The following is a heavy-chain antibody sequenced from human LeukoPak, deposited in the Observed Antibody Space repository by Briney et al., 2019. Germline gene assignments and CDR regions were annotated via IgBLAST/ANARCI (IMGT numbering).Heavy chain of an antibody. CDR1: GFTLSSYG. Sequence: GGSVRLSCAASGFTLSSYGMHWVRQAPGKGLEGVAVISYDGSNKYYADSVKGRFTISRDNSKNTLYLQMNSLRAEDTAVYYCAKDQDIVVVPAAMLTNWFDPWGQGTLVTVSS. J-gene: IGHJ5*02. CDR2: ISYDGSNK. V-gene: IGHV3-30*18. CDR3: AKDQDIVVVPAAMLTNWFDP. D-gene: IGHD2-2*01.